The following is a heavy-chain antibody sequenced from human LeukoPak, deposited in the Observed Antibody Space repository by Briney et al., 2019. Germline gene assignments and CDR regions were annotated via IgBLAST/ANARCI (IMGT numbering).Heavy chain of an antibody. J-gene: IGHJ4*02. V-gene: IGHV3-7*01. CDR2: IKKDGSET. CDR3: TRTYYYDSIDYFDY. Sequence: GGSLRLSCAASGFSFSSFWMNWVRRAPGKGLEWVASIKKDGSETYYVDSVKGRFTISRDNAKNTLYLQMNSLRAEDTAVYYCTRTYYYDSIDYFDYWGQGALVTVSS. CDR1: GFSFSSFW. D-gene: IGHD3-22*01.